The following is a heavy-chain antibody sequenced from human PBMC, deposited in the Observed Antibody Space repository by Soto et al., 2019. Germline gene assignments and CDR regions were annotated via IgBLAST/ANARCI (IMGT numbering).Heavy chain of an antibody. CDR1: GYTLTGYY. CDR3: ARSEWELLGNAFDI. D-gene: IGHD1-26*01. CDR2: INPNSGGT. J-gene: IGHJ3*02. Sequence: ASVKVSCKASGYTLTGYYLHWVRQAPGQGLEWMGWINPNSGGTNYAQKFQGRVTMTRDTSISTAYMELSRLRSDDTAVYYCARSEWELLGNAFDIWGQGTLVT. V-gene: IGHV1-2*02.